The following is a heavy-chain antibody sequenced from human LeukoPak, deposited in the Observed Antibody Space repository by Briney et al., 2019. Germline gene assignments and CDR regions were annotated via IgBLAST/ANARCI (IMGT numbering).Heavy chain of an antibody. CDR1: GFTFSSYS. D-gene: IGHD3-3*01. J-gene: IGHJ6*03. CDR3: ARDRGEWLLYYYYYYMDV. Sequence: PGGSLRLSCAASGFTFSSYSMNWVRQAPGKGLEWVSYISSRSSAIYYADSVKGRFTISRDNAKNSLYLQMNSLRDEDTAVYYCARDRGEWLLYYYYYYMDVWGKGTTVTVSS. V-gene: IGHV3-48*02. CDR2: ISSRSSAI.